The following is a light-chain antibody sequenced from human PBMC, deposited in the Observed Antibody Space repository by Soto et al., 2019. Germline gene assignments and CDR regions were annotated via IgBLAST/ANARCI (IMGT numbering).Light chain of an antibody. CDR3: SSYRSSSSYV. CDR1: SSDVGSYNR. Sequence: QSALTQPPSVSGSPGQSVTISCTGTSSDVGSYNRVSWHQQPPGTASKLMIYEVSNRPSGVPDRFSGSKSGNTASLTISGLQAEDEADYYCSSYRSSSSYVFGTGTKVTVL. V-gene: IGLV2-18*02. J-gene: IGLJ1*01. CDR2: EVS.